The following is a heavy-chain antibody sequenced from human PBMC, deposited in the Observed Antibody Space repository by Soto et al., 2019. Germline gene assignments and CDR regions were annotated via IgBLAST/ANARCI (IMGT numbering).Heavy chain of an antibody. CDR1: GFTVSSNY. CDR2: IYSGGST. Sequence: PGGSLRLSCAASGFTVSSNYMSWVRQAPGKGLEWVSVIYSGGSTYYADSVKGRFTISRDNSKNTLYLQMNSLRAEDTAVYYCARDGVLDYDILTGSYSYYYGMDVWGQGTTVTV. CDR3: ARDGVLDYDILTGSYSYYYGMDV. D-gene: IGHD3-9*01. V-gene: IGHV3-53*01. J-gene: IGHJ6*02.